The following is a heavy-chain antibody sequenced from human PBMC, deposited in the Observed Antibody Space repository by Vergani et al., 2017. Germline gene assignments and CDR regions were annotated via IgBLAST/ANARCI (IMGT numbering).Heavy chain of an antibody. CDR1: GGTFSSYA. J-gene: IGHJ4*02. D-gene: IGHD3-22*01. V-gene: IGHV1-69*01. Sequence: QVQLVQSGAEVKKPGSSVKVSCKASGGTFSSYAISWVGQAPGQGLEWMGGIIPIFGTANYAQKVQGRVTITADESTSTAYMELSSLRSEDTAVYYCARKTLQLPRYYDSSGYYGGFDYWGQGTLVTVSS. CDR2: IIPIFGTA. CDR3: ARKTLQLPRYYDSSGYYGGFDY.